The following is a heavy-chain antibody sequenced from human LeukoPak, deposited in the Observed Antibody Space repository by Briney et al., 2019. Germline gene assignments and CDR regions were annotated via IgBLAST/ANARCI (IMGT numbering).Heavy chain of an antibody. CDR3: ARDSGAYGSGSYYGRAFDY. J-gene: IGHJ4*02. V-gene: IGHV4-59*01. D-gene: IGHD3-10*01. Sequence: SETLSLTCTVSGGSISSYYWSWIRQPPGKGLEWIGYIYYSGSTNYNPSLKSRVTISVDTSKNQFSLKLSSVTAAATAVYYCARDSGAYGSGSYYGRAFDYLGQGTLVTVSS. CDR1: GGSISSYY. CDR2: IYYSGST.